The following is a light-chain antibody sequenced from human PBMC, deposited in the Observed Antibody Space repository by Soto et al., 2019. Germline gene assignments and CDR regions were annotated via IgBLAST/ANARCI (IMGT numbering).Light chain of an antibody. J-gene: IGLJ2*01. CDR3: CSYAGSSLV. CDR1: NSDVGYYKY. Sequence: QSALTQPASVSGSPGQSITISCTGTNSDVGYYKYVSWYQQHPGKAPKLIIYEVTNRPSGVSNRFSGSKSGNTASLTISGLQAEDEADYYCCSYAGSSLVFGGGTKLTVL. V-gene: IGLV2-14*01. CDR2: EVT.